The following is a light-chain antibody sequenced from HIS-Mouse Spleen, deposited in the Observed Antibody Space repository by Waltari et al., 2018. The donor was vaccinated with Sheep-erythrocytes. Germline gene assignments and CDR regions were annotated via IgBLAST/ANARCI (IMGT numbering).Light chain of an antibody. CDR2: DVS. CDR3: CSYAGSYNHV. V-gene: IGLV2-11*01. Sequence: QSALTQPRSVSGSPGQSVTISCTGTSSDVGGYNYFSWYQQHPGKPPKLMIYDVSKRPSGLPGRCSGSKSGNTDSLTIYGLQAEDEADYYCCSYAGSYNHVFATGTKVTVL. CDR1: SSDVGGYNY. J-gene: IGLJ1*01.